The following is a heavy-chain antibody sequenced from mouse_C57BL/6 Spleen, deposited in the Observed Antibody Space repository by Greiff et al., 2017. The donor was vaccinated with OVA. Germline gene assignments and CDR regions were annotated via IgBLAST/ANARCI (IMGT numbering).Heavy chain of an antibody. Sequence: VQLKQPGAELVKPGASVKLSCKASGYTFTSYWMQWVKQRPGQGLEWIGEIDPSDSYTNYNQKFKGKATLTVDTSSSTAYMQLSSLTSEDSAVYYCARRRGIYYDYAMDYWGQGTSVTVSS. CDR1: GYTFTSYW. J-gene: IGHJ4*01. CDR3: ARRRGIYYDYAMDY. D-gene: IGHD2-4*01. CDR2: IDPSDSYT. V-gene: IGHV1-50*01.